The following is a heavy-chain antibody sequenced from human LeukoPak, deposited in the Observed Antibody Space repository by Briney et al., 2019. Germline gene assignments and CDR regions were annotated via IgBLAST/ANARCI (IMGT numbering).Heavy chain of an antibody. CDR1: GGSISSYY. Sequence: SETLSLTCSVSGGSISSYYWSWIRQPPGRGLEWIGYINYSGSPKYSTNYNASLNSRVTISVDTSKNQFSLRLRSVTTADTAFYFCARARDYGEYHIYAYWGQGALVTVSS. V-gene: IGHV4-59*01. J-gene: IGHJ4*02. CDR2: INYSGSPKYST. D-gene: IGHD4-17*01. CDR3: ARARDYGEYHIYAY.